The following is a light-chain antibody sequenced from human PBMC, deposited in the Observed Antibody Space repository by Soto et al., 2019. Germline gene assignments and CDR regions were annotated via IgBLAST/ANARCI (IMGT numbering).Light chain of an antibody. CDR1: QSVSSY. V-gene: IGKV3-11*01. J-gene: IGKJ4*01. CDR3: QQRSNWPRALT. Sequence: EIVLTQSTATLSLSPGERATLSCRASQSVSSYLAWYQQKPGQAPRLLIYDASNRATGIPARFSGSGSGTDFTLTISSLEPEYFAVYYCQQRSNWPRALTFGGGTKVEIK. CDR2: DAS.